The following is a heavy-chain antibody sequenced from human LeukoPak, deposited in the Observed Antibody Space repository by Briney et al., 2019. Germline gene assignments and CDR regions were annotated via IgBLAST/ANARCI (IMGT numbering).Heavy chain of an antibody. CDR2: INPSGGST. J-gene: IGHJ1*01. CDR3: AKQSSMGAAAGTGGFQH. D-gene: IGHD6-13*01. V-gene: IGHV1-46*01. Sequence: ASVKVSCKASGYTFTSYYMHWVRQAPGQGLEWMGIINPSGGSTSYAQKFQGRVTMTRDTSTSTVYMELSSLRSEDTAVYYCAKQSSMGAAAGTGGFQHWGQGTLVTVSS. CDR1: GYTFTSYY.